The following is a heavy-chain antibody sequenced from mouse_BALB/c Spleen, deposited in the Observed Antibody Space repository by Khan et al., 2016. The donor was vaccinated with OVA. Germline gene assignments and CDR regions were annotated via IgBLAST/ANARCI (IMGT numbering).Heavy chain of an antibody. CDR3: ARQPYYHYNIMDY. CDR2: IWSDGST. J-gene: IGHJ4*01. Sequence: QVQLKESGPGLVAPSQSRSITCTISGFSLTNYGVHWVRQPPGKGLEWLVVIWSDGSTTYNSALRSRLTISKDNSKSQVFLKMNSLQTDYTAMYFCARQPYYHYNIMDYWGQGTSVTVSS. CDR1: GFSLTNYG. V-gene: IGHV2-6-1*01. D-gene: IGHD2-10*01.